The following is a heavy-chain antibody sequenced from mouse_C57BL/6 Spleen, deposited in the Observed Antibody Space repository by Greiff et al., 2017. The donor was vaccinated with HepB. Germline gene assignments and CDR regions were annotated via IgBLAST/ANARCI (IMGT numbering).Heavy chain of an antibody. D-gene: IGHD2-3*01. J-gene: IGHJ2*01. V-gene: IGHV1-55*01. Sequence: VQLQQSGAELVKPGASVKMSCKASGYTFTSYWITWVKQRPGQGLEWIGDIYPGSGSTNYNEKFKSKATLTVDTSSSTAYMQLSSLASEDSAVYYCARDDDCYPYYLDYWGPGTTLTVSS. CDR3: ARDDDCYPYYLDY. CDR1: GYTFTSYW. CDR2: IYPGSGST.